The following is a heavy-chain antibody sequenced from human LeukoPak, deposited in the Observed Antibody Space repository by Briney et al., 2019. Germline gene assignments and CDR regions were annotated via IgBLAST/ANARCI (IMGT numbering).Heavy chain of an antibody. Sequence: ASVKVSCKASGGTFGSYAISWVRQAPGQGLEWMGRIIPILGIANYAQKFQGRVTITADKSTSTAYMELSSLRSEDTAVYYCARWAGGSSPFDPWGQGTLVTVSS. V-gene: IGHV1-69*04. CDR2: IIPILGIA. CDR3: ARWAGGSSPFDP. J-gene: IGHJ5*02. CDR1: GGTFGSYA. D-gene: IGHD3-10*01.